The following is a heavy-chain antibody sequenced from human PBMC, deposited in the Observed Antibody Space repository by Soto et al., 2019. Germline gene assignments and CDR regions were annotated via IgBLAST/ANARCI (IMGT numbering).Heavy chain of an antibody. CDR2: INHSGST. D-gene: IGHD3-22*01. CDR3: ARLGGYVSVGYYYLWDS. CDR1: DGSMNSDSSY. Sequence: QLQLQESGPGLVKPSETLSLTCRVSDGSMNSDSSYWVWIRQHPGQGLEWIGVINHSGSTYHNLSLKGRVTMSVDASRNQFSLKLTSMTAADTAVYYCARLGGYVSVGYYYLWDSWGQGTLVTVSS. J-gene: IGHJ4*02. V-gene: IGHV4-39*01.